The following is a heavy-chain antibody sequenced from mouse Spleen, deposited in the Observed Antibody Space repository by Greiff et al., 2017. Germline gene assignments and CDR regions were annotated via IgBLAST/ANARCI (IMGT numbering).Heavy chain of an antibody. Sequence: EVHLVESGGGLVKPGGSLKLSCAASGFTFSSYAMSWVRQTPEKRLEWVATISSGGSYTYYPDSVKGRFTISRDNAKNTLYLQMSSLRSEDTAMYYCARITVKRAWFAYWGQGTLVTVSA. V-gene: IGHV5-9-3*01. CDR1: GFTFSSYA. CDR3: ARITVKRAWFAY. CDR2: ISSGGSYT. J-gene: IGHJ3*01. D-gene: IGHD1-1*01.